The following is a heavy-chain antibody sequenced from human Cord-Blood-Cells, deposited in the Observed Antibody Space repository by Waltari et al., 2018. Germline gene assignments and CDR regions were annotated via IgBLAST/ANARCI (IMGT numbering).Heavy chain of an antibody. V-gene: IGHV3-30-3*01. CDR3: ANSGYSSSWPFDY. Sequence: QVQLVESGGGVVQPGRSLRLSCAASGFTFSSYAMHWVRQAPGKGWGWVAVISYDGSNKYYADSGKGRFTISRDNSKNTLYLQMNSLRAEDTAVYYCANSGYSSSWPFDYWGQGTLVTVSS. CDR1: GFTFSSYA. D-gene: IGHD6-13*01. J-gene: IGHJ4*02. CDR2: ISYDGSNK.